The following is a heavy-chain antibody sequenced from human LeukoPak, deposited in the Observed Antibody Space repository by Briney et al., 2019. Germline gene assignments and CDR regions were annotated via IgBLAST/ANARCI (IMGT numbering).Heavy chain of an antibody. CDR1: GGSISSYY. CDR3: ARISSGWSRYYYYYMDV. J-gene: IGHJ6*03. D-gene: IGHD6-19*01. CDR2: IYYSGST. V-gene: IGHV4-59*01. Sequence: PSETLSLTCTVSGGSISSYYWSWIRQPPGKGLEWIGYIYYSGSTNYNPSLKSRVTISVDTSKNQFSLKLSSVTAADTAVYYCARISSGWSRYYYYYMDVWGKGTTVTISS.